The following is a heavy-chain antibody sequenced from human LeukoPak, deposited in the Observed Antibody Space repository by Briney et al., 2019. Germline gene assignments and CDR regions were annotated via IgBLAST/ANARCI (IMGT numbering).Heavy chain of an antibody. CDR2: IYYSGST. CDR3: ARHLAAAGGAFDI. V-gene: IGHV4-59*08. CDR1: GGSISSYY. J-gene: IGHJ3*02. D-gene: IGHD6-13*01. Sequence: SETLSLTCTVSGGSISSYYWSWIRQPPGKGLEWIGYIYYSGSTNYNPSLKSRVTISVGTSKNQFSLKLSSVTAADTAVYYCARHLAAAGGAFDIWGQGTMVTVSS.